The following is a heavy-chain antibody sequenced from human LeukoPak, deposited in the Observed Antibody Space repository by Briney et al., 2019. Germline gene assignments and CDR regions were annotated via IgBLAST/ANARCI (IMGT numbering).Heavy chain of an antibody. CDR2: ISYDGSNK. V-gene: IGHV3-30*18. CDR1: GFTFSSYG. CDR3: AKSKILTWIQLWFEN. D-gene: IGHD5-18*01. J-gene: IGHJ4*02. Sequence: GRSLRLSCAASGFTFSSYGMHWVRQAPGKGLEWVAVISYDGSNKYYADSVKGRFTISRDNSKNTLYLQMNSLRAEDTAVYYCAKSKILTWIQLWFENWGQGTLVTVSS.